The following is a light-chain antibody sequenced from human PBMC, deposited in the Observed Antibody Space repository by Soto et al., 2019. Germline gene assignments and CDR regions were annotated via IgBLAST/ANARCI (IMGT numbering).Light chain of an antibody. Sequence: QTVVTQEPSLTVSPGGTVTLTCASSTGAVTSGYYPNWFQQKPGQAPRALIYSTSNKQSWTPARFSGSLLGGKAALTLSGVQPADAAESYCLLYYAAAPVFGGGTKVTVL. J-gene: IGLJ3*02. V-gene: IGLV7-43*01. CDR2: STS. CDR1: TGAVTSGYY. CDR3: LLYYAAAPV.